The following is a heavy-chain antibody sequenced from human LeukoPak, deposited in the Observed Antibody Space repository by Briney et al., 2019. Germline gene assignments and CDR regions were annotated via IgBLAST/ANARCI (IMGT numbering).Heavy chain of an antibody. CDR1: GDSINSTTNY. CDR2: IYYSGSS. Sequence: SETLSLTCSVSGDSINSTTNYWGWIRQPPGKGLEWIGSIYYSGSSYYNPSLKSRVTISVDTSKNQFSLKLSSVTAADTAVYYCARHYTGYDSNGYYSTEGAFDIWGQGTMVTVSS. J-gene: IGHJ3*02. V-gene: IGHV4-39*01. CDR3: ARHYTGYDSNGYYSTEGAFDI. D-gene: IGHD3-22*01.